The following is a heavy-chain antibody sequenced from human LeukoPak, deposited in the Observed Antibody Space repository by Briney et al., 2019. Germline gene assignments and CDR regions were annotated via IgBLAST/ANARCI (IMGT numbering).Heavy chain of an antibody. CDR3: ARSLGDVVVVAALTPYYFDY. V-gene: IGHV1-18*01. Sequence: ASVKVSCKASGYTFTSYGISWVRQAPGQGLEWMGWISAYNGNTNYAQKLRGRVTMTTDTSTSTAYMELRSLRSDDTAVYYCARSLGDVVVVAALTPYYFDYWGQGTLVTVSS. D-gene: IGHD2-15*01. CDR2: ISAYNGNT. CDR1: GYTFTSYG. J-gene: IGHJ4*02.